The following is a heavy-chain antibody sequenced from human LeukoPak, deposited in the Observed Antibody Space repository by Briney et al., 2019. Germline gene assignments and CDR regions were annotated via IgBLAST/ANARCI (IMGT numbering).Heavy chain of an antibody. D-gene: IGHD3-16*01. Sequence: WGSLRLSCSASGCTFSDYDMNWVRQAPGKGLELVSSISYLSSHVYYGDSVKCRLSISRDNAKNSLYLQMNSLGAEDTAIYYCGRAFPPLRTSSAGDLWGQGILVTVSS. V-gene: IGHV3-21*01. CDR2: ISYLSSHV. CDR1: GCTFSDYD. CDR3: GRAFPPLRTSSAGDL. J-gene: IGHJ4*02.